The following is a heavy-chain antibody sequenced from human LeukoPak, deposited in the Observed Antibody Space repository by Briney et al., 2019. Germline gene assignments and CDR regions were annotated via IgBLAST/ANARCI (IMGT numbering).Heavy chain of an antibody. J-gene: IGHJ6*02. D-gene: IGHD6-19*01. CDR3: AREAYSSGWSRYYYYGMDV. CDR1: GGTFSSYA. Sequence: SVKVSCKASGGTFSSYAISWVRQAPGQGLEWMGGIIPIFGTANYAQKFQGRVTITADESTSTAYMELSSLRSEDTAVYYCAREAYSSGWSRYYYYGMDVWGQGTTVTVSS. CDR2: IIPIFGTA. V-gene: IGHV1-69*01.